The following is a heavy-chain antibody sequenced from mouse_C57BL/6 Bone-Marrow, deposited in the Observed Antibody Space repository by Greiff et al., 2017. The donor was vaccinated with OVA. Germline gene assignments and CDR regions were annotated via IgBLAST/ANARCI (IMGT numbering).Heavy chain of an antibody. Sequence: VQLQQSGPELVKPGASVKIPCKASGYTFTDYNMDWVKQSHGQSLEWIGDINPNNGGTIYNQKFKGKATLTVDKSSITAYMELRSLTSEDTAVYYCARPAYYYGSSPYAMDYWGQGTSVTVSS. J-gene: IGHJ4*01. CDR1: GYTFTDYN. V-gene: IGHV1-18*01. D-gene: IGHD1-1*01. CDR3: ARPAYYYGSSPYAMDY. CDR2: INPNNGGT.